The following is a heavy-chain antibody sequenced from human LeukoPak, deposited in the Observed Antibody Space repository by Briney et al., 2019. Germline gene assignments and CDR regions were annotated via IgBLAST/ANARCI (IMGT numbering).Heavy chain of an antibody. J-gene: IGHJ6*02. CDR2: IYPGDSDT. Sequence: GESLQISCKGPGYRFTDYWIGWVRQMPGKGLEWMGIIYPGDSDTRYSPSFQGQVTISADKSINTAHLQWSSLKASDTAMYYRARGAAGTTPDYYYFGFDVWGQGTTVRVSS. V-gene: IGHV5-51*01. CDR1: GYRFTDYW. D-gene: IGHD1-7*01. CDR3: ARGAAGTTPDYYYFGFDV.